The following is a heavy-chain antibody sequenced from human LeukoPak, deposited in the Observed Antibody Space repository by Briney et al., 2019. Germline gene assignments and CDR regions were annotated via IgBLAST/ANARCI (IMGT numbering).Heavy chain of an antibody. CDR1: GYTFTGYY. Sequence: ASVKVSCKASGYTFTGYYMHWVRQAPGQGLEWMGWINPNRGGTNYAQKFQGRVTMTRDTPISTAYMELSRLRSDDTAVYYCARGLWAAAGMRHYGMDVWGQGTTVTVSS. V-gene: IGHV1-2*02. CDR2: INPNRGGT. J-gene: IGHJ6*02. D-gene: IGHD6-13*01. CDR3: ARGLWAAAGMRHYGMDV.